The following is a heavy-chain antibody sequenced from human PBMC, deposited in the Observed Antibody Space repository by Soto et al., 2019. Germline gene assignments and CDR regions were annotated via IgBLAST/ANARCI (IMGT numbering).Heavy chain of an antibody. CDR1: GGSISTSVYY. D-gene: IGHD2-15*01. V-gene: IGHV4-39*01. CDR3: ARQGSRAFDI. CDR2: IYYSGSA. Sequence: SETLSLTCTVSGGSISTSVYYWGWIRQPPGRGLEWMANIYYSGSAYYNPSLKSRVSTSVDTSKNQFSLKLRSVTAADTAVYYCARQGSRAFDIWG. J-gene: IGHJ3*02.